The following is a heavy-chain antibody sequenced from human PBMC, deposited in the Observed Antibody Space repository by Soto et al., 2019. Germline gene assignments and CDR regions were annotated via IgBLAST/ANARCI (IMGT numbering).Heavy chain of an antibody. CDR2: FDPEDGET. J-gene: IGHJ3*02. CDR1: GYTLTELS. CDR3: ATGSGYSSGWASDAFDI. D-gene: IGHD6-19*01. V-gene: IGHV1-24*01. Sequence: ASVKVSCKVSGYTLTELSMHWVRQAPGKGLEWMGGFDPEDGETIYAQKCQGRVTMTEDTSTDTAYMELSSLRSEDTAVYYCATGSGYSSGWASDAFDIWGQGTMVTVSS.